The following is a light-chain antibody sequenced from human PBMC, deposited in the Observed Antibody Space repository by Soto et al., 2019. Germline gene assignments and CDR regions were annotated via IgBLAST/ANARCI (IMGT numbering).Light chain of an antibody. Sequence: ILFTQSPSSLSASLGDGVTITWPASQGIDTSLAWYQQKPGKAPKLLIYAASNFQSGVPSRFSGSGSGTHFTLTISSLQPEDFATYYCQQLHGYPITFGQGTRLEIK. V-gene: IGKV1-9*01. J-gene: IGKJ5*01. CDR2: AAS. CDR1: QGIDTS. CDR3: QQLHGYPIT.